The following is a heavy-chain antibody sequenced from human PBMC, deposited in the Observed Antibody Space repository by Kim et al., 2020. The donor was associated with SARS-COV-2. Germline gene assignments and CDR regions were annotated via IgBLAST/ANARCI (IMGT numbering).Heavy chain of an antibody. J-gene: IGHJ4*02. D-gene: IGHD5-12*01. CDR1: GGSISSGGYS. Sequence: SETLSLTCAVSGGSISSGGYSWSWIRQPPGKGLEWIGYIYHSGSTYYNPSLKSRVTISVDRSKNQFSLKLSSVTAAATAVYYCARSRLHACTEGWGQGTLVTVSS. V-gene: IGHV4-30-2*01. CDR3: ARSRLHACTEG. CDR2: IYHSGST.